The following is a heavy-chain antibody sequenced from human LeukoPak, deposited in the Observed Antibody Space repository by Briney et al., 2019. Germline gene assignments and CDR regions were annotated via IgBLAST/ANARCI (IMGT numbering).Heavy chain of an antibody. D-gene: IGHD3-10*01. V-gene: IGHV5-51*01. J-gene: IGHJ4*02. CDR2: IYPGDSDT. Sequence: GESLRISCKGSGYNITTYWIGWVRQMPGKGLEWMGIIYPGDSDTRYSPSFQGQVTISADKSISPPYLQWRRLRASDTAMYYCARQSMVRGVPDYWGQGTLVTVSS. CDR3: ARQSMVRGVPDY. CDR1: GYNITTYW.